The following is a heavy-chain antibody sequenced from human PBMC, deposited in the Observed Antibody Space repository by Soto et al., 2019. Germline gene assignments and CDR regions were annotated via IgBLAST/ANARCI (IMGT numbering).Heavy chain of an antibody. CDR3: ARDWGSSPDAFDI. CDR2: IYRENTS. D-gene: IGHD6-13*01. V-gene: IGHV3-53*01. Sequence: GGSLRLSCAASGFTFSNYGMSWVRQAPGKGLEWVSLIYRENTSFYANSVKGRSTVPKDNSRDTPDLQMNSLRADDTAVYFCARDWGSSPDAFDIWGHGTLVTVS. CDR1: GFTFSNYG. J-gene: IGHJ3*02.